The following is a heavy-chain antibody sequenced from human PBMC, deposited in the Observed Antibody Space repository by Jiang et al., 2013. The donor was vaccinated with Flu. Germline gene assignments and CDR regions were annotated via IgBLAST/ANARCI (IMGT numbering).Heavy chain of an antibody. Sequence: RQAPGAGLEWMGWISTSSGNTYYVQTLQGRVSMTTDTSTSTAYMELRSLRSDDTAVYYCVRDSMTAPTGIFDYWGQ. D-gene: IGHD1-1*01. J-gene: IGHJ4*02. CDR2: ISTSSGNT. V-gene: IGHV1-18*01. CDR3: VRDSMTAPTGIFDY.